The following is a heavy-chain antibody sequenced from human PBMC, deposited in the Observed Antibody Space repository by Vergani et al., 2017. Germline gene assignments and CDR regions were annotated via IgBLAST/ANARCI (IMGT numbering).Heavy chain of an antibody. Sequence: QVQLVQSGAEVKKPGASVKVSCKASGYTFTSYYMHWVRQAPGQGLEWMGIINPSGGSTSYAQKFQGRVTMTRDTSTSTVYLELSSLRSEDTAVYYCAREVVATNYYYYGMAVWGQGSTVTVSS. J-gene: IGHJ6*02. D-gene: IGHD5-12*01. CDR1: GYTFTSYY. CDR3: AREVVATNYYYYGMAV. CDR2: INPSGGST. V-gene: IGHV1-46*01.